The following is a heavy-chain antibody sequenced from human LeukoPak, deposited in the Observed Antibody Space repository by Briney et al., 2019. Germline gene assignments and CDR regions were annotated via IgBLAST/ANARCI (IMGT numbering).Heavy chain of an antibody. Sequence: GGSLRLSCLASGFTFNNYPMTWVRQAPGKGLEGVSAISENGGDRTYAASVKGRFTISRDNSKNTLYLQMNSLRVEDTAIYYCGKDWKVDYWGQGTLVSVSS. V-gene: IGHV3-23*01. D-gene: IGHD1-1*01. CDR1: GFTFNNYP. J-gene: IGHJ4*02. CDR3: GKDWKVDY. CDR2: ISENGGDR.